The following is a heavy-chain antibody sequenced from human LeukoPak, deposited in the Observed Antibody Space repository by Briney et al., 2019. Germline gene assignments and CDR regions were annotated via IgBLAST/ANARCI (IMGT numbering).Heavy chain of an antibody. CDR1: GGSLSGYY. D-gene: IGHD4-17*01. V-gene: IGHV4-34*01. CDR3: ARDISAVTTGDY. Sequence: SETLSLTCVVYGGSLSGYYWSWIRQSSGKGLEWIGEINHSGSTTYNPSLKSRVTISVDTSKNQFSLKLSSVTAADTAVYYCARDISAVTTGDYWGQGTLVTVSS. J-gene: IGHJ4*02. CDR2: INHSGST.